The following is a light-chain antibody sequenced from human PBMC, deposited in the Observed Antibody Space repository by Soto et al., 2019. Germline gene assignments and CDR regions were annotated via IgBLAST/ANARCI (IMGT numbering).Light chain of an antibody. Sequence: EIVLTQSPATLSLSPGERATLSCRASRSVSNYLAWYQQKLGQAPRLLIYDTSNRATGIPARFSGSGSGTDFTLTISSLDPEDFAVYYCQQRNSWPITFGQGTRLEIK. CDR2: DTS. V-gene: IGKV3-11*01. J-gene: IGKJ5*01. CDR1: RSVSNY. CDR3: QQRNSWPIT.